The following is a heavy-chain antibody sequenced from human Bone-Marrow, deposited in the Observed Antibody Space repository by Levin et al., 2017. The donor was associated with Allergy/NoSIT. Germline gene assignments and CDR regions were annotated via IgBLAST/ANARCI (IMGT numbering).Heavy chain of an antibody. V-gene: IGHV3-11*06. J-gene: IGHJ6*03. CDR2: ISSSSSYT. CDR3: ARSRYYDILTGYYSHYYYYYMDV. D-gene: IGHD3-9*01. Sequence: GGSLRLSCAASGFTFSDYYMSWIRQAPGKGLEWVSYISSSSSYTNYADSVKGRFTISRDNAKNSLYLQMNSLRAEDTAVYYCARSRYYDILTGYYSHYYYYYMDVWGKGTTVTVSS. CDR1: GFTFSDYY.